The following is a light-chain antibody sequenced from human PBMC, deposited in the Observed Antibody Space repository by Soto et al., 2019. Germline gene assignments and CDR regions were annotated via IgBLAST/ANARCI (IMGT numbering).Light chain of an antibody. V-gene: IGKV1-12*01. CDR1: QDIGYA. CDR3: QQGNSFPLT. CDR2: TAS. Sequence: DIQMTQSPSSVSASVGDRVTITCRASQDIGYALAWFQQKPGEAPSLLMYTASSLHSGVPSRFSGSRSGTDFTLTISSLQPEDSATYDCQQGNSFPLTFGGGTKVEIK. J-gene: IGKJ4*01.